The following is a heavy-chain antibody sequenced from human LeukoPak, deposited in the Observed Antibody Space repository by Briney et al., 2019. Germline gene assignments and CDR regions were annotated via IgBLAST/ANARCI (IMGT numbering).Heavy chain of an antibody. CDR1: GFTFSDYY. D-gene: IGHD5-18*01. J-gene: IGHJ6*02. Sequence: PGGSLRLSCAAPGFTFSDYYMSWIRQAPGKGLEWVSYISSSSSYIYYADSVKGRFTISRDNAKNSLYLQMNSLRAEDTAVYYCARAKGVDTAMVTVYYGMDVWGQGTTVTVSS. CDR2: ISSSSSYI. CDR3: ARAKGVDTAMVTVYYGMDV. V-gene: IGHV3-11*06.